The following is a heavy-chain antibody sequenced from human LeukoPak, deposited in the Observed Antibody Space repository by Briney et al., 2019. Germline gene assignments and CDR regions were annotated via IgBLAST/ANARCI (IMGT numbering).Heavy chain of an antibody. D-gene: IGHD4-23*01. CDR1: GGSFSSGTYS. J-gene: IGHJ5*02. V-gene: IGHV4-30-4*07. CDR2: IYYSGST. Sequence: SETLSLTCAVSGGSFSSGTYSWSWIRQPPGRGLEWIGYIYYSGSTYYNPSLKSRVTISVDTSKNQFSLKLSSVTAADTAVYYCAKYGGNPDENWFDPWGQGTLVTVSS. CDR3: AKYGGNPDENWFDP.